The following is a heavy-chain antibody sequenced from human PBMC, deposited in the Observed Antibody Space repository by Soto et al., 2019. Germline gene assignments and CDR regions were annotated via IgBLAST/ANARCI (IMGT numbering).Heavy chain of an antibody. J-gene: IGHJ3*02. D-gene: IGHD4-17*01. CDR1: GGTFSSYA. Sequence: QVQLVQSGAEVKKPGSSVKVSCKASGGTFSSYAISWVRQAPGQGLEWMGGIIPIFGTANYAQKFQGRVTITADESTSTDYMELSSLRSEDTAVYYCARPTMTTVSPPHAFDIWGQGTMVTVSS. CDR2: IIPIFGTA. CDR3: ARPTMTTVSPPHAFDI. V-gene: IGHV1-69*01.